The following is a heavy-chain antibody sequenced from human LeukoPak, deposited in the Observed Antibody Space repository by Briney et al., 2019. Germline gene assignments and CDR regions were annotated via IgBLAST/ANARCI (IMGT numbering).Heavy chain of an antibody. Sequence: SVKVSCKASLGTFSSYAICWVRQAPGQGVEWMGGVIPIFGTANYAQKVQGRVTITADESTSTAYMELSSLRSEDTAVYYCARGVSSSWYPYYYYYYYMDVWGKGTTVTIS. CDR2: VIPIFGTA. CDR1: LGTFSSYA. J-gene: IGHJ6*03. V-gene: IGHV1-69*13. CDR3: ARGVSSSWYPYYYYYYYMDV. D-gene: IGHD6-13*01.